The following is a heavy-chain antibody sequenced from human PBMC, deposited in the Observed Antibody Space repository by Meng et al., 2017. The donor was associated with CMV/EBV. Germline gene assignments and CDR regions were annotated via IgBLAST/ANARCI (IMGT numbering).Heavy chain of an antibody. Sequence: GGSLRLSCAASGFTFSSYGMHWVRQAPGKGLEWVAFIRYDGSNKYYADSVKGRFTISRDNSKNTLYLQMNSLRAEDTAVYYCAKVVRDIVVVPAAMGMDVWGQGTTVTV. CDR2: IRYDGSNK. CDR3: AKVVRDIVVVPAAMGMDV. CDR1: GFTFSSYG. D-gene: IGHD2-2*01. V-gene: IGHV3-30*02. J-gene: IGHJ6*02.